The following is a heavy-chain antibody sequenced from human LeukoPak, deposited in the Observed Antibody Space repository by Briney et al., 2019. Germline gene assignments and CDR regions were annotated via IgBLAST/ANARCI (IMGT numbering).Heavy chain of an antibody. V-gene: IGHV4-39*02. CDR2: IYYSGST. Sequence: PSETLSLTCTVSGGSISSGSYYWSWIRQPAGKGLEWIGSIYYSGSTYYNPSLKSRVTISVDTSKNQFSLKLSSVTAADTAVYYCARDSRYSHSAGAFDIWGQGTKVTVSS. J-gene: IGHJ3*02. D-gene: IGHD5-12*01. CDR3: ARDSRYSHSAGAFDI. CDR1: GGSISSGSYY.